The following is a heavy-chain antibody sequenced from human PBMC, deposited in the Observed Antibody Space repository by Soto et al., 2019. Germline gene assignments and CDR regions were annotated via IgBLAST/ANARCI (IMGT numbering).Heavy chain of an antibody. CDR1: GYTFTSYY. D-gene: IGHD5-12*01. CDR3: ARDLGYSGYDEVYYYYYGMDV. Sequence: GASVKVSCKASGYTFTSYYMHWVRQAPGQGLEWMGIINPSGGSTSYAQKIQGRVTMTRDTSTSTVYMELSSLRSEDTAVYYCARDLGYSGYDEVYYYYYGMDVWGQGTTVTVSS. CDR2: INPSGGST. V-gene: IGHV1-46*01. J-gene: IGHJ6*02.